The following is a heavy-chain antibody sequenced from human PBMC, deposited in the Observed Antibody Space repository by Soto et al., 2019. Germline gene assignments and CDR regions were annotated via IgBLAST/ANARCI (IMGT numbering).Heavy chain of an antibody. CDR3: ARVPSSSGRAHFDY. Sequence: QVQLVESGGGVVQPGRSLRLSCAASGFTFSSYAMHWVRQAPGKGLEWVAVISYDGSNKYYADSVKGRFTISRDNSKNTLDLQMNSLRAEYTAVYYCARVPSSSGRAHFDYWGQGTLVTVSS. CDR1: GFTFSSYA. V-gene: IGHV3-30-3*01. D-gene: IGHD2-15*01. J-gene: IGHJ4*02. CDR2: ISYDGSNK.